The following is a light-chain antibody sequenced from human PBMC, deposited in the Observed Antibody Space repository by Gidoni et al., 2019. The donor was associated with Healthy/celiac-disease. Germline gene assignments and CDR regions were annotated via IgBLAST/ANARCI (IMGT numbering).Light chain of an antibody. Sequence: ETVLTQSPGTLSLSPGERATLSCRASQSVSSSYLAWYQQKPGQAPRLLIYGASSRATGIPDRFSGSGSGTDFTLTISRLESEDFAVYYCQQYGSSFWTFGQGTKVEIK. CDR2: GAS. V-gene: IGKV3-20*01. CDR3: QQYGSSFWT. J-gene: IGKJ1*01. CDR1: QSVSSSY.